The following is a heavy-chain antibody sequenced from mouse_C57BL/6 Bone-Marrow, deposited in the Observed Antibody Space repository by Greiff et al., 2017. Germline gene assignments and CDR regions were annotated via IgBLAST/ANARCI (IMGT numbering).Heavy chain of an antibody. D-gene: IGHD2-3*01. V-gene: IGHV1-69*01. Sequence: QVQLQQPGAELVMPGPSVKLSCKASGYTFTSYWLHWVKQRPGPGLEWIGEIDPSDSYTNYNQQFKGKSTLTVDKSSSTAYMLLSSLTSEDSAVYYCARDGYYPPWFADWGQGTLGTVSA. CDR1: GYTFTSYW. CDR3: ARDGYYPPWFAD. CDR2: IDPSDSYT. J-gene: IGHJ3*01.